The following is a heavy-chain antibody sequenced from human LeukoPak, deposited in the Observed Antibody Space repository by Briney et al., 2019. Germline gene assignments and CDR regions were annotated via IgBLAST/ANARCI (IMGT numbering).Heavy chain of an antibody. CDR2: IYSGGST. CDR1: GFTVGSNY. D-gene: IGHD3-10*01. Sequence: PGGSLRLSCAASGFTVGSNYMSCVRQAPGKGLEWVSVIYSGGSTYYADSVKGRFTIYRDNSKNTPYLQMNSLRAEDTAVYYCAREFPQRITMVRGVIRSPYYFDYWGQGTLVTVSS. J-gene: IGHJ4*02. V-gene: IGHV3-66*01. CDR3: AREFPQRITMVRGVIRSPYYFDY.